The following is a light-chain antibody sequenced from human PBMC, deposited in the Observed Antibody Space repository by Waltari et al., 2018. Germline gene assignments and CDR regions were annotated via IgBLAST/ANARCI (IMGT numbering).Light chain of an antibody. CDR1: GSNIAAGYD. CDR2: GST. V-gene: IGLV1-40*01. J-gene: IGLJ2*01. CDR3: QSYDTSLRVV. Sequence: QSVLTQPPSVSGAPGQRVTISCTGSGSNIAAGYDVPWYQQLPRAAPKLLIYGSTSRPLGVPDRFFGSTSGTSASLAITGLQAEDEADYYCQSYDTSLRVVFGGGTKLTVL.